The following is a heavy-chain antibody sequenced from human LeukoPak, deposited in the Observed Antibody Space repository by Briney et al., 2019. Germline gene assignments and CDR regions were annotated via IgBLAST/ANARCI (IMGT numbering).Heavy chain of an antibody. CDR3: AREFSDDYVWGSYRFVDY. CDR2: ISSSGSTI. CDR1: GFTFSDYY. V-gene: IGHV3-11*01. J-gene: IGHJ4*02. D-gene: IGHD3-16*02. Sequence: GGSLRLSCAASGFTFSDYYMSWIRQAPGKGLEWVSYISSSGSTIYYADSVKGRFTISRDNAKNSLYLQMNSLRAEDTAGYYCAREFSDDYVWGSYRFVDYWSQGTLVTVSS.